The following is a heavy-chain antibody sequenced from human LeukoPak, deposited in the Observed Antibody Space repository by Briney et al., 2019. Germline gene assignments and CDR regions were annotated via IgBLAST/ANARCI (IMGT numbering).Heavy chain of an antibody. V-gene: IGHV4-59*01. CDR2: IYYSGSA. D-gene: IGHD2-15*01. CDR3: ASVPSYCSGGSCYRQRWFDY. Sequence: PSETLSLTCSVSGVSISSYYWSWIRQPPGRGLEWVGYIYYSGSANYNPSLKRGVTIYVDTPKKKFSLKLSSLAAADTAVYYCASVPSYCSGGSCYRQRWFDYWGQGTLVTVSS. CDR1: GVSISSYY. J-gene: IGHJ4*02.